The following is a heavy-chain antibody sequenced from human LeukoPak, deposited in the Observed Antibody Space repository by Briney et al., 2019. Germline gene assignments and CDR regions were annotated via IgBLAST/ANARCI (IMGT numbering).Heavy chain of an antibody. Sequence: GGSLRLSCAASGFTFSSYGMHWVRQAPGKGLEWVAVIWYDGSNKYYADSVKGRFTISRDNSKNTLYLQMNSLRAEDTAVYYCARALLDNYDYYDILTGYLKWGQGTLVTVSS. CDR1: GFTFSSYG. J-gene: IGHJ4*02. D-gene: IGHD3-9*01. CDR2: IWYDGSNK. CDR3: ARALLDNYDYYDILTGYLK. V-gene: IGHV3-33*01.